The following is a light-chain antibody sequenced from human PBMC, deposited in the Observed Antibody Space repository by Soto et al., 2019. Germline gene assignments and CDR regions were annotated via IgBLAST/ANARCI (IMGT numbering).Light chain of an antibody. Sequence: VLTQSTVTLSLTPGERATLSCRASLSVNASLARYPQKPGQAPRLPIYDASVRATGIPARFSCSGAGTDFTLTISSLEPEVSAVYCCQQHLGRHTFGQGTKLDSK. CDR3: QQHLGRHT. J-gene: IGKJ1*01. V-gene: IGKV3-11*01. CDR1: LSVNAS. CDR2: DAS.